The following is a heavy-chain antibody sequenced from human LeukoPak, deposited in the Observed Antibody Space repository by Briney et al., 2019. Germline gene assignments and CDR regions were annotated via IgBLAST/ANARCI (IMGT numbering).Heavy chain of an antibody. V-gene: IGHV3-21*01. Sequence: GGSLRLSCAASGFTFSSYSMNWVRQAPGEGLEWVSSISSSGSFIYYADSVKGRFTISRDNARNSLFLQMNSLRAEDTAVYYCARDLRYCSSASCSENGAFNIWGQGTMVTVSS. J-gene: IGHJ3*02. D-gene: IGHD2-2*01. CDR3: ARDLRYCSSASCSENGAFNI. CDR1: GFTFSSYS. CDR2: ISSSGSFI.